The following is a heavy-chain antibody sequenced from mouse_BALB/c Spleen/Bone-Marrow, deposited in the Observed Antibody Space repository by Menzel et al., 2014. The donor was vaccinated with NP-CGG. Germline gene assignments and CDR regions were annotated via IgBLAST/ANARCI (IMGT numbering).Heavy chain of an antibody. CDR1: GFSLTTYG. D-gene: IGHD2-10*02. J-gene: IGHJ4*01. CDR2: IWAGGGT. V-gene: IGHV2-9*02. Sequence: HVQPKEPGPGLVAPSQRLSIPCTVSGFSLTTYGAHWVRQTPGKGLEWLGVIWAGGGTHYNSALMYRLSISKDNSKCQVFLKMNSLQIDDRAMYYCAREREYCFYYVMDYWGQGTSITGSS. CDR3: AREREYCFYYVMDY.